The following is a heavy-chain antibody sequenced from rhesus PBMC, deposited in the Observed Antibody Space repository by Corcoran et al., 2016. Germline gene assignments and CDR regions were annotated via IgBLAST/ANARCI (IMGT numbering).Heavy chain of an antibody. V-gene: IGHV1-200*01. D-gene: IGHD4-35*01. CDR3: ARGAYGNRRFDV. CDR2: INPRNDNT. CDR1: GYTFTSYS. J-gene: IGHJ5-1*01. Sequence: QVQLVQSGAEVKKPGASVKLSCKASGYTFTSYSINWVRQAPGQGLEWMGWINPRNDNTGYAQKCQGRVTMTRDTSTRTASMELSSLGSEDTAVYYCARGAYGNRRFDVWGPGVLVTVSS.